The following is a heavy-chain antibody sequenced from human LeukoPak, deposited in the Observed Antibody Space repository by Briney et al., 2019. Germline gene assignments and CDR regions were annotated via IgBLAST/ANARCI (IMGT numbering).Heavy chain of an antibody. CDR1: GYTFTGYY. D-gene: IGHD5-18*01. CDR2: ISVYNGNT. CDR3: ARLLGSYAYVFYFDF. V-gene: IGHV1-18*04. J-gene: IGHJ4*02. Sequence: GASVKVSCKASGYTFTGYYMHWVRQAPGQGLEWMGWISVYNGNTNYAQKFHGRVTMTTDTSTSTAYMELRSLRSDDTAVYYCARLLGSYAYVFYFDFWGQGTLVTVSS.